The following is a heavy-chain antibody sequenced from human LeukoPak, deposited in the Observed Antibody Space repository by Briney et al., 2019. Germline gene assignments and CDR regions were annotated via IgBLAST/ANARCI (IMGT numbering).Heavy chain of an antibody. CDR2: IYPGDSDT. J-gene: IGHJ4*02. V-gene: IGHV5-51*01. D-gene: IGHD3-3*01. CDR3: ARSYDLASFDY. Sequence: GESPKISCKGSGYRFTKYWIGWVRQMPGKGLEWMGIIYPGDSDTRYSPSFQGQVTISADKSIGTAYLQWSSLKASDTATYYCARSYDLASFDYWGQGTLVTVSS. CDR1: GYRFTKYW.